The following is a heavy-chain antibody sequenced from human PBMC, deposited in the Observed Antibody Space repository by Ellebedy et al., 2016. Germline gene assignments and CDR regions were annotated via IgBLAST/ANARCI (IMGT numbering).Heavy chain of an antibody. Sequence: GESLKISXAASGFTFSSYGMHWVRQAPGKGLEWVAVIWYDGSNKYYADSVKGRFTISRDNSKNTLYLQMNSLRAEDTAVYYCARDQGSRVVPAESRGNWFDPWGQGTLVTVSS. J-gene: IGHJ5*02. CDR3: ARDQGSRVVPAESRGNWFDP. D-gene: IGHD2-2*01. CDR2: IWYDGSNK. V-gene: IGHV3-33*01. CDR1: GFTFSSYG.